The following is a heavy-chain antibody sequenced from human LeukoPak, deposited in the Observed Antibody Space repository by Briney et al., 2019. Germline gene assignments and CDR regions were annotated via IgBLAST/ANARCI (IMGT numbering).Heavy chain of an antibody. J-gene: IGHJ4*02. CDR2: IYYSGST. Sequence: SETLSLTCTVSGGSITSSSYYWAWIRQPPGKGLEWIGSIYYSGSTYYNPSLKSRVTISVDTSKNQFSLNLSSVSAADTAVYYCARLGATTYRSDYWGQGTLVTVSS. V-gene: IGHV4-39*01. CDR3: ARLGATTYRSDY. D-gene: IGHD4-17*01. CDR1: GGSITSSSYY.